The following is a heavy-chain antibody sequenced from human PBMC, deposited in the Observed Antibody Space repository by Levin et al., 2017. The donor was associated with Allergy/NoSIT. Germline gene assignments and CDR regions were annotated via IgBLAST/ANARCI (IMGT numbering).Heavy chain of an antibody. V-gene: IGHV3-21*01. J-gene: IGHJ4*02. CDR2: ISSTSSYI. Sequence: GESLKISCAASGFTFSSLSMNWVRQAPGKGLEWVSSISSTSSYIYYADSVKGRFTISRDNAKNSLFLQMNSLRAEDTAVYYCARARGGYCSGGSCSLAYYFDYWGQGILVTVSS. CDR1: GFTFSSLS. D-gene: IGHD2-15*01. CDR3: ARARGGYCSGGSCSLAYYFDY.